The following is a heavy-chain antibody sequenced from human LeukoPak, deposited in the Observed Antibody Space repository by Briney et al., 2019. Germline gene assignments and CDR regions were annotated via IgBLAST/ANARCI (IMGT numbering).Heavy chain of an antibody. CDR2: IYYSGST. V-gene: IGHV4-31*03. Sequence: SETLSLTCTVSRGSISSGGYSWSWIRQHPGKGLEWIGYIYYSGSTYYNPSLKSRVTISVDTSKNQFSLKLSSVTAADTAVYYCARTISNYFHYYGMDVWGQGTTVTVSS. D-gene: IGHD4-4*01. J-gene: IGHJ6*02. CDR3: ARTISNYFHYYGMDV. CDR1: RGSISSGGYS.